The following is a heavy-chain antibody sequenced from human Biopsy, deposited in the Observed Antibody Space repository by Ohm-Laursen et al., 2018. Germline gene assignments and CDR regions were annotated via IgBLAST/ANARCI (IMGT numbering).Heavy chain of an antibody. Sequence: SLRLSCAASGFNFSAYGMHWVRQAPDKGLEWVALTWDDGSHQYCADSVKGRFTISRDNSKNSLYLHINTLRVEDTAVYYCVTDRLDDITKVRGIMTDWGQGTLVIVSS. J-gene: IGHJ4*02. V-gene: IGHV3-33*01. CDR1: GFNFSAYG. CDR2: TWDDGSHQ. CDR3: VTDRLDDITKVRGIMTD. D-gene: IGHD3-10*01.